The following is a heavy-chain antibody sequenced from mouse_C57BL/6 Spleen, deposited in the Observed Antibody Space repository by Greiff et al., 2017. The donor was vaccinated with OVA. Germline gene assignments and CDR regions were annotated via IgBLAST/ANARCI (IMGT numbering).Heavy chain of an antibody. CDR2: IHPSDSDT. CDR3: AIGMVTTAGFDY. V-gene: IGHV1-74*01. CDR1: GYTFTSYW. Sequence: QVQLQQPGAELVKPGASAKVSCKASGYTFTSYWMHWVKQRPGQGLEWIGRIHPSDSDTNYNQKFKGKATLTVDKSSSTAYMQLSSLTSEDSAVYYCAIGMVTTAGFDYWGQGTTLTVSS. D-gene: IGHD2-2*01. J-gene: IGHJ2*01.